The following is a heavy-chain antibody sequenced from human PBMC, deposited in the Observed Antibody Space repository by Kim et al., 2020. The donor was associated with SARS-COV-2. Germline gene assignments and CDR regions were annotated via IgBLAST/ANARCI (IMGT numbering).Heavy chain of an antibody. CDR2: ISGSGGST. CDR1: GFTFSSYA. V-gene: IGHV3-23*01. Sequence: GGSLRLSCAASGFTFSSYAMSWVRQAPGKGLELVSAISGSGGSTYYADSVKGRLTISRDNSKNTLYLQMNRLRAEDTAVYYCATRGVLWFGELGDYWGQGTLVTVSS. J-gene: IGHJ4*02. D-gene: IGHD3-10*01. CDR3: ATRGVLWFGELGDY.